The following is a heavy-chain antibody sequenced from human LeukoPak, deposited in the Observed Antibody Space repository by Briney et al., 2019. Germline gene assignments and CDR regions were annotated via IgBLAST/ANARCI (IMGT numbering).Heavy chain of an antibody. D-gene: IGHD6-13*01. J-gene: IGHJ4*02. CDR1: GFTFSSYG. CDR2: IWYDGSNK. V-gene: IGHV3-33*06. CDR3: AKDIAAAGDN. Sequence: GGSLRLSCAASGFTFSSYGMHWVRQAPGRGLEWVTVIWYDGSNKFYADSVKGRFTISRDNSKNTLYLQMNSLRAEDTAVYYCAKDIAAAGDNWGQGTLVTVSS.